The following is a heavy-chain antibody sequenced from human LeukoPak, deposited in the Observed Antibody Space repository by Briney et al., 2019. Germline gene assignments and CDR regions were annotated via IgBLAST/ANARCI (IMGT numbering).Heavy chain of an antibody. J-gene: IGHJ4*02. CDR1: GFTFSSYW. Sequence: GGSLRLSCAASGFTFSSYWMSWVRQAQGKGLEWVANIKQDGSEKYHVDSVKGRFTISRDNAKNTLYLQMNSLRAEDTAVYYCVYSGDYEKGYWGQGTLVTVSS. V-gene: IGHV3-7*01. CDR3: VYSGDYEKGY. D-gene: IGHD4-17*01. CDR2: IKQDGSEK.